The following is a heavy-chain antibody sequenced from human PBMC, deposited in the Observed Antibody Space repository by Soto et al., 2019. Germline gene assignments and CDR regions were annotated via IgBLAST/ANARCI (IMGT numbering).Heavy chain of an antibody. V-gene: IGHV1-69*13. CDR1: GGTFSSYA. Sequence: SVKVSCKASGGTFSSYAISWVRQAPGQGLEWMGGIIPIFGTANYAQKFQGRVTITADESTSTVCMELSSLRSEDTAVYYCAREYPSVLVPAAIPYYYYGMDIWGQ. D-gene: IGHD2-2*01. J-gene: IGHJ6*02. CDR3: AREYPSVLVPAAIPYYYYGMDI. CDR2: IIPIFGTA.